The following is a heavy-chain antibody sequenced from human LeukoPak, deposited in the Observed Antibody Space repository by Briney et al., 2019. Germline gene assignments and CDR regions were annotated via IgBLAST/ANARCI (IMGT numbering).Heavy chain of an antibody. CDR3: ARDSVEHVTMVRGVLYREYYFDY. CDR2: INPSGGNT. J-gene: IGHJ4*02. Sequence: GASVKVSCKASGYTFTSYYMHWVRQAPAQGLEWMGIINPSGGNTSYAQKFQGRVTMTRDMSTSTVYMELSSLRSEDTAVYYCARDSVEHVTMVRGVLYREYYFDYWGQGTLVTVSS. V-gene: IGHV1-46*01. D-gene: IGHD3-10*01. CDR1: GYTFTSYY.